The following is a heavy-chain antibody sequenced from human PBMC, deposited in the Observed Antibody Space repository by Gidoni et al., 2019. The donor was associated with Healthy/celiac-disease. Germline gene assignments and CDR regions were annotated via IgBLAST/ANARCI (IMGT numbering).Heavy chain of an antibody. D-gene: IGHD3-10*01. CDR2: INHSGCT. CDR1: GGSFSGYY. J-gene: IGHJ6*02. CDR3: ARGKGVRGFRYYYYGMDV. Sequence: QVQLQQWGAGLLKPSETLSLTCAVYGGSFSGYYWRWIRQPPGKGLEWIGEINHSGCTNYNPSLKSRVTISVDTSKNEFSLKLSSVTAADTAVYYCARGKGVRGFRYYYYGMDVWGQGTTVTVSS. V-gene: IGHV4-34*01.